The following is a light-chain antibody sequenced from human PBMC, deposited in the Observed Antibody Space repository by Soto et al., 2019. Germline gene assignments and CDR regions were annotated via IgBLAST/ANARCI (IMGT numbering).Light chain of an antibody. V-gene: IGLV4-69*01. CDR1: SGHSSYA. Sequence: QPVLTQSPSASASLGASVKLTCTLSSGHSSYAIAWHQQQPEKGPRYLMKLNSDGSHSKGDGIPDRFSGSSSGAERYLTISSLQSEDEAASYCQTWGTGLTVFGGGTQLTVL. J-gene: IGLJ2*01. CDR2: LNSDGSH. CDR3: QTWGTGLTV.